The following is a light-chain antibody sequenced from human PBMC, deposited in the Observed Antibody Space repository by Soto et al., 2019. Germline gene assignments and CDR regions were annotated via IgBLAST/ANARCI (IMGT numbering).Light chain of an antibody. Sequence: EIVMTQSPATLSVSPGERATLSCRASQSVSSNLAWYQQKPGQAPRLLIYGASTRATGIPARFSGSGSGTDFTLTISRLEPEDFALYYCQQYGRSPLTFGGGTKVDIK. CDR3: QQYGRSPLT. CDR2: GAS. CDR1: QSVSSN. V-gene: IGKV3-15*01. J-gene: IGKJ4*01.